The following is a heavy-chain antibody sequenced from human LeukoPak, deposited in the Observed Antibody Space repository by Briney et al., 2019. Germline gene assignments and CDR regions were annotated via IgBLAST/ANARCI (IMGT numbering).Heavy chain of an antibody. J-gene: IGHJ6*02. CDR2: ISWNGAGT. D-gene: IGHD1-26*01. Sequence: GGSLRLSCAATGFTFKDYGMHWVRQPPGKGLEWVSGISWNGAGTDYADSVKGRFTISRDNARNSLYLQLSSLRPEDTALYYCAKHLIPTNTYIFYGLDAWGQGTTVTVSS. CDR1: GFTFKDYG. CDR3: AKHLIPTNTYIFYGLDA. V-gene: IGHV3-9*01.